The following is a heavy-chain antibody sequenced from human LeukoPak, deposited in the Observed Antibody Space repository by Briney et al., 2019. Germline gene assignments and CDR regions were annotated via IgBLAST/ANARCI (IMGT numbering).Heavy chain of an antibody. CDR1: GFIFSSYD. CDR2: IGTAGDS. V-gene: IGHV3-13*04. CDR3: ARGAGTGFDY. J-gene: IGHJ4*02. Sequence: GGSLRRSCAASGFIFSSYDMHWVRQTTGKGLEWVSAIGTAGDSYYPGSVRGRFTIFRENAKNSLYLQMNSLRAGDTAVYYCARGAGTGFDYWGQGTLVTVSS. D-gene: IGHD6-19*01.